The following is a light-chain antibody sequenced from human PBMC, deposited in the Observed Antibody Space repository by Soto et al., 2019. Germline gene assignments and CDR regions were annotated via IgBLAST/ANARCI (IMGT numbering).Light chain of an antibody. V-gene: IGKV3-20*01. J-gene: IGKJ2*01. CDR2: GAS. CDR1: QSVSSSY. Sequence: EIVLTQSPGTLSLSPGEGATLSCRASQSVSSSYLAWYQQKPGQARRLLIYGASSRATGIPDRFSGSGSGTDFTLTISRLEPEDFAVYYCQQYGSSPLYTFGQGTKLEIK. CDR3: QQYGSSPLYT.